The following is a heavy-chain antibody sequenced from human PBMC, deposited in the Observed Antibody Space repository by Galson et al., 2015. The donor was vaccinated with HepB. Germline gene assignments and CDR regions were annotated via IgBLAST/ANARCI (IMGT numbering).Heavy chain of an antibody. J-gene: IGHJ6*02. CDR2: ISSSSSYI. CDR1: GFTFSSHS. D-gene: IGHD5-18*01. Sequence: SLRLSCAASGFTFSSHSMNWVRQAPGEGLEWVSSISSSSSYIYYADSVKGRFTISRDNAKNSLYLQMNSLRAEDTAVYYCAKGGYSYGIYYYYYGMDVWGQGTTVTVSS. V-gene: IGHV3-21*01. CDR3: AKGGYSYGIYYYYYGMDV.